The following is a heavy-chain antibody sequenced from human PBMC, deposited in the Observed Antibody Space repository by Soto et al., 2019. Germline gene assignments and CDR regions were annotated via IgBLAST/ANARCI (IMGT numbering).Heavy chain of an antibody. Sequence: EASVKVSCKASGYTFTSYGISWVRQAPGQGLEWMGWISAYNGNTNYAQKLQGRVTMTTDTSTSTAYMELRSLRSDDTAVYYCARLDYGDYYYGMDVWGQGTTVTVSS. V-gene: IGHV1-18*01. CDR1: GYTFTSYG. D-gene: IGHD4-17*01. CDR3: ARLDYGDYYYGMDV. J-gene: IGHJ6*02. CDR2: ISAYNGNT.